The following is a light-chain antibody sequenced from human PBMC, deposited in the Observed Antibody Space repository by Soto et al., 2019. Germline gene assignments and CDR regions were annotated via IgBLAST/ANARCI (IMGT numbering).Light chain of an antibody. CDR1: QSINSN. CDR2: GAS. Sequence: VMPQSPATLSVSPGASATLSCTASQSINSNLAWYQQRPGQAPRLLIYGASNRATGIPDRFSGSGSGTDFTLTISRLEPEDFAVYYCQQYGSSGTFGQGTKVDIK. V-gene: IGKV3-20*01. CDR3: QQYGSSGT. J-gene: IGKJ1*01.